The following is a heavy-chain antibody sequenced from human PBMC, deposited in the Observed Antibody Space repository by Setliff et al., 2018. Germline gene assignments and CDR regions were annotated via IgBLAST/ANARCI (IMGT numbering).Heavy chain of an antibody. CDR2: IHASGSP. V-gene: IGHV4-4*07. CDR3: ARVRNDYPYYIDS. Sequence: PSETLSLTCTVSGDSISNYYWNWIRQPAGKKLEWIGRIHASGSPDYNPSLQSRVSISLDTSQSQFSLRLSSVTAADTALYFCARVRNDYPYYIDSWGQGTLVTVSS. D-gene: IGHD4-17*01. CDR1: GDSISNYY. J-gene: IGHJ4*02.